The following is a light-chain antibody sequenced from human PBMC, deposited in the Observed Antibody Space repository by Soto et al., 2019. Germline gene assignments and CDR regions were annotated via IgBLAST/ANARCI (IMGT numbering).Light chain of an antibody. V-gene: IGLV2-14*01. Sequence: QSALTQPASVSGSPGQSITISCTGTSSDVGGHNYVSWYQQHPGKAPKLMIYDVSNRPSGVSNRFSGSKSGNTASLTISGLQAEDEADYYCSSYTTGTRGVLFGGGTKLTVL. CDR1: SSDVGGHNY. J-gene: IGLJ2*01. CDR3: SSYTTGTRGVL. CDR2: DVS.